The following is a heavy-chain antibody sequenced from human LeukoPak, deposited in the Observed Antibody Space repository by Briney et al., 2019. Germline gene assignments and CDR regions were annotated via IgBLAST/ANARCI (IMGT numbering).Heavy chain of an antibody. Sequence: GGSLRLSCAASGFTFSSYGMHWVRQAPGKGLEWVAFIRYDGSNKYYADSVKGRFTISRDDSKNTLYLQMNSLSAEDTAVYYCAKDLGTVTTVTTYFDYWSQGTLVTVSS. CDR1: GFTFSSYG. D-gene: IGHD4-17*01. CDR3: AKDLGTVTTVTTYFDY. CDR2: IRYDGSNK. J-gene: IGHJ4*02. V-gene: IGHV3-30*02.